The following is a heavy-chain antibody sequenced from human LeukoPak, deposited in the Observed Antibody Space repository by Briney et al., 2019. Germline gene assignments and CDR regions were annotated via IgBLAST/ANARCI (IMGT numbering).Heavy chain of an antibody. J-gene: IGHJ4*02. D-gene: IGHD3-22*01. Sequence: SETLSLTCTVSGGSISSYYWSWIRQPAGKGLEWIGRIYTSGSTNYNPSLKSRVTMSVDTSKNQFSLKLSSVTAADTAVYYCARTPDYYDSGLIDYWGQGTLVTVSS. V-gene: IGHV4-4*07. CDR2: IYTSGST. CDR3: ARTPDYYDSGLIDY. CDR1: GGSISSYY.